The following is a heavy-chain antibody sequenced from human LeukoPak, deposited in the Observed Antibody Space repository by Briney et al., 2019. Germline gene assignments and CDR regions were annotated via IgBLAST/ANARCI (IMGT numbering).Heavy chain of an antibody. CDR2: IYHSGST. V-gene: IGHV4-39*07. J-gene: IGHJ4*02. Sequence: SETLSLTCTVSGGSISSSSYYWGWIRQPPGKGLEWIGSIYHSGSTYYNPSLKSRVTISVDTSKNQFSLKLSSVTAADTAVYYCARDPRGTSVDYWGQGTLVTVSS. CDR3: ARDPRGTSVDY. CDR1: GGSISSSSYY. D-gene: IGHD3/OR15-3a*01.